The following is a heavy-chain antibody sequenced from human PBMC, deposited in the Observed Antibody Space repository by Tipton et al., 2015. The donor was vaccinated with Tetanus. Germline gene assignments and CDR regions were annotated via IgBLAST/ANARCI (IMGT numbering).Heavy chain of an antibody. CDR1: GYSFTSYW. V-gene: IGHV5-51*01. J-gene: IGHJ4*02. CDR3: ARRGYYYDSSGYYRIYYFDY. Sequence: QLVQSGAEVKKPGESLKISCKGSGYSFTSYWIGWVRQMPGKGLEWMGIIYPGDSDTRYSPPFQGRVTISAEKSISTAYLQWSSLKASDTAMYYCARRGYYYDSSGYYRIYYFDYWGQGTLVTVSS. D-gene: IGHD3-22*01. CDR2: IYPGDSDT.